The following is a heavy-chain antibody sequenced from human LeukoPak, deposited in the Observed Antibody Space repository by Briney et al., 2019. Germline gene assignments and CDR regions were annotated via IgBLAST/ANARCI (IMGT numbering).Heavy chain of an antibody. J-gene: IGHJ4*02. CDR3: ARLVDSGAHYDFWSGYSPISFDY. CDR1: GYTFTSYG. Sequence: ASVKVSCKASGYTFTSYGISWVRQAPGQGLEWMGWISAYNGNTNYAQKLQGRVTMTIDTSTSTAYMELRSLRSDDTAVYYCARLVDSGAHYDFWSGYSPISFDYWGQGTLVTVSS. V-gene: IGHV1-18*01. D-gene: IGHD3-3*01. CDR2: ISAYNGNT.